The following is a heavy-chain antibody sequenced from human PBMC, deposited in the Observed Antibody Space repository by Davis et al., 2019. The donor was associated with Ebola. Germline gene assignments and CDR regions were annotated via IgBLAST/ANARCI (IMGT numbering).Heavy chain of an antibody. CDR1: GGTFSSYA. D-gene: IGHD3-3*01. V-gene: IGHV1-69*13. J-gene: IGHJ6*03. Sequence: SVKVSCKASGGTFSSYAISWVRQAPGQGLEWMGGIIPIFGTANYAQKFQGRVTITADESTSTAYMELSSLRSEDTAVYYCARSVYDFWSGYYYGYYYYYMDVWGKGTTVTVSS. CDR2: IIPIFGTA. CDR3: ARSVYDFWSGYYYGYYYYYMDV.